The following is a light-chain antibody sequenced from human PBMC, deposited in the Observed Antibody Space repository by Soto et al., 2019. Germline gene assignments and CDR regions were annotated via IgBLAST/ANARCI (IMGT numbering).Light chain of an antibody. CDR2: EVT. V-gene: IGLV2-14*01. CDR3: SSYTSSTTLVV. Sequence: QSVLTQPASVSGSPGQSITISCTGTRSDVGDYNHVSWYQHHPGKAPKLIIYEVTTRPSGISDRFSGSKSGNTASLTISSLQAEDEAHYYCSSYTSSTTLVVFGGGTKRTVL. J-gene: IGLJ2*01. CDR1: RSDVGDYNH.